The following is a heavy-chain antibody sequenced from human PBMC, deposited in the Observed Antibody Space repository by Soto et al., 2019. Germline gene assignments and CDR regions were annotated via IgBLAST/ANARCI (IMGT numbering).Heavy chain of an antibody. Sequence: QVQLQESGPGLVKPSETLSLTCVVSGGSLSSYYWSWIRQPPGKGLEWIGYIYYSGSTNYNPSLKSRVTSSVDTPKNPCSLRLSSVTAADPAVYYGARPWGSTHAYWGRGTLVTVSS. D-gene: IGHD7-27*01. V-gene: IGHV4-59*01. CDR1: GGSLSSYY. CDR2: IYYSGST. J-gene: IGHJ4*02. CDR3: ARPWGSTHAY.